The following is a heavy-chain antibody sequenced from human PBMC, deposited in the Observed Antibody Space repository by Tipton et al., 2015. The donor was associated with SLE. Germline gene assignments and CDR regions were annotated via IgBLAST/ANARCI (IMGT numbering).Heavy chain of an antibody. CDR1: GGSFSGYY. Sequence: TLSLTCAVYGGSFSGYYWSWIRQPPGKGLEWIGEINHTGGINYNPSLKSRVTISVDTSKNQFSLKLRPVTAADTAVYYCARGLFGWELPYWGQGTLVTVSS. J-gene: IGHJ4*02. CDR3: ARGLFGWELPY. V-gene: IGHV4-34*01. D-gene: IGHD1-26*01. CDR2: INHTGGI.